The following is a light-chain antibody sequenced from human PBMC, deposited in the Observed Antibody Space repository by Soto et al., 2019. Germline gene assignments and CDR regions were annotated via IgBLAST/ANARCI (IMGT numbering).Light chain of an antibody. Sequence: DIQMTQSPSAMSASVVDRVTITFRASQGINNYLAWFQQRPGKVPQRLIYGASSLQSGVPSRFSGSGSGTEFTLTISSLQPEDSATYYCLQNNRYPWTFGQGTKVDIK. CDR3: LQNNRYPWT. CDR2: GAS. J-gene: IGKJ1*01. CDR1: QGINNY. V-gene: IGKV1-17*03.